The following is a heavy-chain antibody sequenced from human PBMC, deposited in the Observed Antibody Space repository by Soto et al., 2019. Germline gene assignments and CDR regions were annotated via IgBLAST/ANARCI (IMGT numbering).Heavy chain of an antibody. J-gene: IGHJ4*02. Sequence: EVQLVESGGGLVQPGGSLRLSCTASEFTLGSYWMHWVRQAPGKGLEWVANMKPDETEKHYVDSVKGRFTISRDNAKNSLLLQMNSLRVEDMALYFCARAIGAADALWGQGTLVTVSS. CDR2: MKPDETEK. D-gene: IGHD6-13*01. CDR1: EFTLGSYW. V-gene: IGHV3-7*01. CDR3: ARAIGAADAL.